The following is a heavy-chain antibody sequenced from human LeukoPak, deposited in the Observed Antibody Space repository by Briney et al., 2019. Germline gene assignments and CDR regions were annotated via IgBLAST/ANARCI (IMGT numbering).Heavy chain of an antibody. Sequence: ASVKVSCKASGYTFTTYGITWVRQAPGQGLEWMGWISTYNGYTDYAQKLQDGVTMTTDISTTTAHMELRSLRFDDTAVYYCARGGYSSSWSKYYFDPWGQGTLVTVSS. CDR1: GYTFTTYG. CDR3: ARGGYSSSWSKYYFDP. D-gene: IGHD6-13*01. V-gene: IGHV1-18*01. J-gene: IGHJ4*02. CDR2: ISTYNGYT.